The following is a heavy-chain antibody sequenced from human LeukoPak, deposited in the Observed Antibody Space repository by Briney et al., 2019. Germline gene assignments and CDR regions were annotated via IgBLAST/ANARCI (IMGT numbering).Heavy chain of an antibody. D-gene: IGHD6-25*01. J-gene: IGHJ3*02. CDR3: ARVYSSAGYDAFDI. CDR2: IYHSGST. CDR1: GGSISSGGGYS. V-gene: IGHV4-30-2*01. Sequence: SETLSLTCAVSGGSISSGGGYSWSWIRQPPGRGLEWIGYIYHSGSTYYNPSLKSRVTISVDTSKNQFSLKLSSVTAADTAVYYCARVYSSAGYDAFDIWGQGTMVTVSS.